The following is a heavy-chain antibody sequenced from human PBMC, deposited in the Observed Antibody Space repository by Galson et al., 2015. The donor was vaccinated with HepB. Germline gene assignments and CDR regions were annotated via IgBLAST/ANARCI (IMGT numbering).Heavy chain of an antibody. CDR1: GFTFSSYW. Sequence: SLRLSCAASGFTFSSYWMHWVRQAPGKGLEWVSGISWNSGSIGYADSVKGRFTISRDNAKNSLYLQMNSLRAEDTALYYCARSAVAGTFYYYYYYMDVWGKGTTVTVSS. CDR3: ARSAVAGTFYYYYYYMDV. CDR2: ISWNSGSI. J-gene: IGHJ6*03. D-gene: IGHD6-19*01. V-gene: IGHV3-9*01.